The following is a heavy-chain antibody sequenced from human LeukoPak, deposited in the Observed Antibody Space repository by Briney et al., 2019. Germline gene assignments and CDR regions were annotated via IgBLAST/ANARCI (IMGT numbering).Heavy chain of an antibody. CDR1: GFILSDHY. J-gene: IGHJ4*02. Sequence: GGSLRLSCAASGFILSDHYVDWVRQAPGKGLEWVVRSRNKANSYSTEYAASVRGRFTVSRDLLKNSVYLQMNSLKTEDTAMYYCTRDESALWGQGTLVTVSS. CDR2: SRNKANSYST. CDR3: TRDESAL. V-gene: IGHV3-72*01.